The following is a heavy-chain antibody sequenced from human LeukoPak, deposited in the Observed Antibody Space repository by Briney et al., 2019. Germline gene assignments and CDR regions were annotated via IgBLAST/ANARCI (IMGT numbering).Heavy chain of an antibody. J-gene: IGHJ4*02. CDR2: INANGGST. CDR1: GFTFSNYA. D-gene: IGHD3-10*01. Sequence: GGSLRLSCAASGFTFSNYAMNWVRQAPGKGLEWVSSINANGGSTYYADSVKGRFTISRDNSKNTLYLQMNSLRAEDTAVYYCAKDLRLWFGDCPDYWGQGTLVTVSS. CDR3: AKDLRLWFGDCPDY. V-gene: IGHV3-23*01.